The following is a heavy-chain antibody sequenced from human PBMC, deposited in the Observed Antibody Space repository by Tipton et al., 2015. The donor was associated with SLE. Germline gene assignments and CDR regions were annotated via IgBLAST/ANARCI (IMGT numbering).Heavy chain of an antibody. D-gene: IGHD6-13*01. Sequence: SLRLSCAASGFTFSSYSMNWVRQAPGKGLEWVSSIRSSSSYIYYADSVKGRFTISRDNAKNSLYLQMNSLRAEDTAAYYCAKDGSSWPFDYWGQGTLVTVSS. V-gene: IGHV3-21*01. CDR2: IRSSSSYI. CDR3: AKDGSSWPFDY. J-gene: IGHJ4*02. CDR1: GFTFSSYS.